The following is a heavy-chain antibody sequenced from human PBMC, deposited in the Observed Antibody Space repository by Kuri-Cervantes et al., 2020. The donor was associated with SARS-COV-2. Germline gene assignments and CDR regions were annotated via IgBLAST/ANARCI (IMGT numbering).Heavy chain of an antibody. V-gene: IGHV3-23*01. D-gene: IGHD3-16*01. CDR2: ISGSGGST. Sequence: GESLKISCAASGFTFSSYAMSWVRQAPGKGLEWIPAISGSGGSTYYADSVKGRFTISRDNSKNTLYLQMNSRRAEDTAVYYCARWGVYYFDYWGQGTLVTVSS. CDR1: GFTFSSYA. J-gene: IGHJ4*02. CDR3: ARWGVYYFDY.